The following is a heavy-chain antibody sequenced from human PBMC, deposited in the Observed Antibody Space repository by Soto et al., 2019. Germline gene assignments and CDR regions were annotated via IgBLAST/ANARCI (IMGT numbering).Heavy chain of an antibody. CDR3: ARPGGSGWFYFDS. CDR2: IYYSGST. V-gene: IGHV4-39*02. J-gene: IGHJ4*02. Sequence: QPPGKGLEWIGSIYYSGSTYYNPSLKSRVTISVDTSKNHFSLKLTSVTAADTAVYYCARPGGSGWFYFDSWGQGSQVTVSS. D-gene: IGHD6-13*01.